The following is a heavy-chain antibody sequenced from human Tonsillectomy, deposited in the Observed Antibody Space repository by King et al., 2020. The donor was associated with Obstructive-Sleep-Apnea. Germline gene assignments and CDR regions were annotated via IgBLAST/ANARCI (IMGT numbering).Heavy chain of an antibody. CDR2: INSDGSST. V-gene: IGHV3-74*01. CDR3: ARDFRIQLWSLELW. Sequence: EVHLVESGGGLVQPGGSLRLSCAASGFTFISYWMHWVRHSPGKGLVWVSRINSDGSSTSYADSVTGRFTISRDTAKNTLYLQMNSLRAEDTAVYYCARDFRIQLWSLELWGGQGTLVTVSS. J-gene: IGHJ4*02. D-gene: IGHD5-18*01. CDR1: GFTFISYW.